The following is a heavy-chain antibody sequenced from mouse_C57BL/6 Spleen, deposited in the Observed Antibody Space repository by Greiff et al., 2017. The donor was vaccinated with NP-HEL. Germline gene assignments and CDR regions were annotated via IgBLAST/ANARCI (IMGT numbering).Heavy chain of an antibody. V-gene: IGHV7-3*01. CDR3: ARSPDWAGYFDV. D-gene: IGHD4-1*01. CDR2: IRNKANGYTT. Sequence: EVQRVESGGGLVQPGGSLSLSCAASGFTFTDYYMSWVRQPPGKALEWLGFIRNKANGYTTEYSASVKGRFTISRDNSQSILYLQMNALRAEDSATYYCARSPDWAGYFDVWGTGTTVTVSS. CDR1: GFTFTDYY. J-gene: IGHJ1*03.